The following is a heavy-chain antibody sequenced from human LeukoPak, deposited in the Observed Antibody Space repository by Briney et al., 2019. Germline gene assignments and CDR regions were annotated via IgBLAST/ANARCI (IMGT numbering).Heavy chain of an antibody. V-gene: IGHV4-39*01. CDR3: ARKPYYYGSGISDY. J-gene: IGHJ4*02. Sequence: PSETLSLTCTVSGGSISSSSYYWGWIRQPPGKGLEWIGSIYHSGSTYYNPSLKSRVTISVDTSKNQFSLKLSSVTAADTAVYYCARKPYYYGSGISDYWGQGTPVTVSS. CDR2: IYHSGST. D-gene: IGHD3-10*01. CDR1: GGSISSSSYY.